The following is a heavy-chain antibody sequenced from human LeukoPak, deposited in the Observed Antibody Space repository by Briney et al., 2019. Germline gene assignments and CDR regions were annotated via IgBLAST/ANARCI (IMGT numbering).Heavy chain of an antibody. D-gene: IGHD3-22*01. J-gene: IGHJ3*02. CDR1: GGSINSYF. V-gene: IGHV4-4*07. Sequence: SETLSLTCTVSGGSINSYFWNWVRQPAGKGLEWVGCIYSSGGTDCSPSLKSRVFLAVDTDTKQFSLRLKSVTAADTAVYYCARATESSAKTAFDIWGQGTMVTVSS. CDR3: ARATESSAKTAFDI. CDR2: IYSSGGT.